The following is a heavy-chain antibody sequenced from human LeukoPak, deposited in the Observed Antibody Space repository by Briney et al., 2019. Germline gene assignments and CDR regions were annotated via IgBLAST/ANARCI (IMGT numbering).Heavy chain of an antibody. CDR2: INHSGST. J-gene: IGHJ4*02. CDR1: GGSFSGYY. V-gene: IGHV4-34*01. CDR3: ARGHRKYYDILTGYSPFGY. D-gene: IGHD3-9*01. Sequence: SETLSLTCAVYGGSFSGYYWSWIRQPPGKGLEWIGEINHSGSTNYNPSLKSRVTISVDTSKNQFSLKLNSVTAADTAVYYCARGHRKYYDILTGYSPFGYWGQGTLVTVSS.